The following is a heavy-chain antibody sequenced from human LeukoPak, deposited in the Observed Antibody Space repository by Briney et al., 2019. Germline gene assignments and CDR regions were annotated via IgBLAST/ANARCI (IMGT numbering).Heavy chain of an antibody. Sequence: GASVKVSCKASGYTFTGYYMHWVRQAPGQGLEWMGWINPNSGSTNYAQKFQGRVTMTRDTSISTAYMELSRLRSDDTAVYYCARGVRYYDSSPVDYWGQGTLVTVSS. V-gene: IGHV1-2*02. CDR1: GYTFTGYY. D-gene: IGHD3-22*01. J-gene: IGHJ4*02. CDR2: INPNSGST. CDR3: ARGVRYYDSSPVDY.